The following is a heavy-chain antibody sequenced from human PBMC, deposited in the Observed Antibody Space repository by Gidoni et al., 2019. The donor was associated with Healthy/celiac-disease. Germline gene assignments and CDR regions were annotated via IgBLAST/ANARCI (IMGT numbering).Heavy chain of an antibody. Sequence: QVQLVESGGGVVQPGRSLRLSCAASGFPFSSYAMHWVRQAPGKGLEWVAVISYDGSNKYYADSVKGRFTISRDNSKNTLYLQMNSLRAEDTAVYYCARDPNYRSSSSSYWGQGTLVTVSS. D-gene: IGHD6-6*01. CDR2: ISYDGSNK. CDR3: ARDPNYRSSSSSY. CDR1: GFPFSSYA. J-gene: IGHJ4*02. V-gene: IGHV3-30-3*01.